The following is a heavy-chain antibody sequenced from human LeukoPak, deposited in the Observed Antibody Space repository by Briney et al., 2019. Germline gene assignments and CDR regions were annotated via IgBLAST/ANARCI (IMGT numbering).Heavy chain of an antibody. J-gene: IGHJ5*02. Sequence: GGSLRLSCAASGFTFSSYAMHWVRQAPGKGLEWVAVISYDGSNKYYADSVKGRFTISRDNSKNTLYLQMNSLRAEDTAVYYCAKDGYSSSWSPARGFDPWGQGTLVTVSS. V-gene: IGHV3-30-3*01. CDR1: GFTFSSYA. CDR3: AKDGYSSSWSPARGFDP. CDR2: ISYDGSNK. D-gene: IGHD6-13*01.